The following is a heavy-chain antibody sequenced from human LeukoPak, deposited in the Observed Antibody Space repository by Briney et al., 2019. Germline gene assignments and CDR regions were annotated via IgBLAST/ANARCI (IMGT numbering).Heavy chain of an antibody. CDR2: ISSSGSTI. V-gene: IGHV3-48*04. J-gene: IGHJ4*02. CDR3: AKDRATLDIDY. CDR1: GFTFSSYA. D-gene: IGHD3/OR15-3a*01. Sequence: GGSLRLSCAASGFTFSSYAMSWVRQAPGKGLEWVSYISSSGSTIYYADSVKGRFTISRDNAKNSLYLQMNSLRAEDTAVYYCAKDRATLDIDYWGQGTLVTVSS.